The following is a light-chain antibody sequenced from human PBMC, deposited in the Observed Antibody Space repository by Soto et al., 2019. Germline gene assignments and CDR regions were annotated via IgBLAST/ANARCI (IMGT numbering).Light chain of an antibody. CDR1: SGHSSYA. Sequence: QAVVTQSPSASASLGASVKLTCTLSSGHSSYAIAWHQQQPEKGPRYLMKLNSDGSHSKGDGIPDRFSGSSSGAERYLTISSLQSEEEADYYCQTWGTGILVFGGGTKLTVL. V-gene: IGLV4-69*01. J-gene: IGLJ2*01. CDR3: QTWGTGILV. CDR2: LNSDGSH.